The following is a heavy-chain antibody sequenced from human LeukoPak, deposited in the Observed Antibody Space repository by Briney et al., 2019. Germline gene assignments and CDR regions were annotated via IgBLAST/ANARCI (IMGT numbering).Heavy chain of an antibody. Sequence: GGSLRLSCAASGFTFSSYSMNWVRQAPGKGLEWVSSISSSSSYIYYADSVKGRFTISRDNAKNSLYLQMNSLRAEDTAVYYCAKDDGGSSSWYPGRWFDPWGQGTLVTVSS. J-gene: IGHJ5*02. D-gene: IGHD6-13*01. CDR3: AKDDGGSSSWYPGRWFDP. CDR2: ISSSSSYI. CDR1: GFTFSSYS. V-gene: IGHV3-21*01.